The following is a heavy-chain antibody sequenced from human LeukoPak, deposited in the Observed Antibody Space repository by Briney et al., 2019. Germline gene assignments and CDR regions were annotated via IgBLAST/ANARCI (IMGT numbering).Heavy chain of an antibody. V-gene: IGHV1-18*01. CDR3: ARDWAATTFYLYFDY. CDR2: ISAYNGNT. D-gene: IGHD5-12*01. Sequence: ASVKVSCKASGYTFTSYGISWVRQAPGQGLEWMGWISAYNGNTNYAQKLQGRVTMTTDTSTSTAYMELRSLRSDDTAVYYCARDWAATTFYLYFDYWGQGTLVTVSS. J-gene: IGHJ4*02. CDR1: GYTFTSYG.